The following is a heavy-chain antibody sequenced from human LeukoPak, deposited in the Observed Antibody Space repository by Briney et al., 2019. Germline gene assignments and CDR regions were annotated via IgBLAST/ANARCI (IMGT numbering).Heavy chain of an antibody. CDR2: IYYSGST. V-gene: IGHV4-59*08. D-gene: IGHD6-19*01. Sequence: SETLSLTCTVSGGSISSYYWSWIRQPPGKGLEWIGYIYYSGSTNYNPSLKSRVTISLDTSKDQYSLKLTSVTAADTAVYYCARQISYASAWPTIWGQGTMVTVSS. CDR1: GGSISSYY. CDR3: ARQISYASAWPTI. J-gene: IGHJ3*02.